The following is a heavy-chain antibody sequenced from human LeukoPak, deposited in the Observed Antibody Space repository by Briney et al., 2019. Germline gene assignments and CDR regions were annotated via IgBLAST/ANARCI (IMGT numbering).Heavy chain of an antibody. J-gene: IGHJ2*01. D-gene: IGHD3-10*01. V-gene: IGHV4-59*01. CDR1: DGSIRTFY. CDR2: THYSGTS. CDR3: ARVHFGQLLYWYFDL. Sequence: SETLSLTGAGSDGSIRTFYWSWIRQPPGKGLQWIGDTHYSGTSCYNPSLNSRVTMSVNTSKHQFPLEMTSVTAADTAVYYCARVHFGQLLYWYFDLWGRGTLVTVSS.